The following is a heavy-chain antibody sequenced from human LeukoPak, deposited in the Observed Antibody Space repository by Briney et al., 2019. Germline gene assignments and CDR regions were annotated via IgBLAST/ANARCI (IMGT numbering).Heavy chain of an antibody. CDR2: IYYSGST. V-gene: IGHV4-59*08. CDR1: GGSISSYY. CDR3: ARHGHSSSWSWFDP. Sequence: ASETLSLTCTVSGGSISSYYWSWIRQPPGKGLEWIGYIYYSGSTNYNPSLKSRVTISVDTSKNQFSLKLSSVTAADTAVYYCARHGHSSSWSWFDPWGQGTLVTVSS. J-gene: IGHJ5*02. D-gene: IGHD6-13*01.